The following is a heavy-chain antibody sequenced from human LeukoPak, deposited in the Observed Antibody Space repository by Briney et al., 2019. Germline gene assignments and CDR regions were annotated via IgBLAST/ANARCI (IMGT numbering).Heavy chain of an antibody. J-gene: IGHJ4*02. CDR2: ISYDGSNK. D-gene: IGHD2-2*01. V-gene: IGHV3-30*16. Sequence: GSLRISFAASGFNFSRFGMQWVRQASGKGLGWVAVISYDGSNKYYADSVKGRFTISRDNSKNTLYLQMNSLRAEDTAVYYCARGGGIVVVPAAMDYWGQGTLVTVSS. CDR3: ARGGGIVVVPAAMDY. CDR1: GFNFSRFG.